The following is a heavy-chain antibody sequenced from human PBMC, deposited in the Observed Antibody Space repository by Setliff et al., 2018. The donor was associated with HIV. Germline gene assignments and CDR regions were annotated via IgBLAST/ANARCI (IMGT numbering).Heavy chain of an antibody. CDR3: AKDFQWSTVNTPLNYQYGMDV. CDR1: GFTFSSYG. V-gene: IGHV3-30*02. J-gene: IGHJ6*02. CDR2: LRYDGTNK. D-gene: IGHD4-17*01. Sequence: PGGSLRLSCAASGFTFSSYGIHWVRQAPGKGLEWVTFLRYDGTNKYYADSVKGRFTISRDNSKNTVYLQMNSLRPEDTAVYYCAKDFQWSTVNTPLNYQYGMDVWGQGTTVTVSS.